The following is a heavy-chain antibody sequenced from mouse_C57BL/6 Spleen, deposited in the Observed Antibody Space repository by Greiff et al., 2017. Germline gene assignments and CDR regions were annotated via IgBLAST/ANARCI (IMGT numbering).Heavy chain of an antibody. J-gene: IGHJ2*01. CDR2: IDPSDSYN. V-gene: IGHV1-69*01. D-gene: IGHD1-1*01. Sequence: QVQLQQPGAELVMPGASVKLSCKASGYTFTSYWMHWVKQRPGQGLEWIGEIDPSDSYNNYNQKFKGKSTLTVDKSSSTAYMQLSSLTSEDSAVYYCARGLRNFDYWGQGTTLTVSS. CDR1: GYTFTSYW. CDR3: ARGLRNFDY.